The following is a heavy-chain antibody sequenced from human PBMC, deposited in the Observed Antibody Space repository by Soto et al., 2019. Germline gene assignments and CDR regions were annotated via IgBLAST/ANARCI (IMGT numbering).Heavy chain of an antibody. CDR2: IYYSGST. J-gene: IGHJ3*02. CDR3: ARTQRGIDSGYDYAFDI. Sequence: TSETLSLTCTVSGGSISSGGYYWSWIRQHPGNGLEWIGYIYYSGSTYYNPSLKSRVTISVDTSKNQFSLKLSSVTAADTAVYYCARTQRGIDSGYDYAFDIWGQGTMVTVSS. CDR1: GGSISSGGYY. V-gene: IGHV4-31*03. D-gene: IGHD5-12*01.